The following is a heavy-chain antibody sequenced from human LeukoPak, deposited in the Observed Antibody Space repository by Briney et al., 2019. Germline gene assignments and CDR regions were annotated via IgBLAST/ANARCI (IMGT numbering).Heavy chain of an antibody. J-gene: IGHJ4*02. D-gene: IGHD6-13*01. CDR2: IYYSGST. CDR3: ARRLNSSWYAGQYDY. CDR1: GVSIISSSYY. V-gene: IGHV4-39*01. Sequence: PSETLSLTCTVSGVSIISSSYYWGWIRQSPGKGLEWFGSIYYSGSTNYNPFLKSRVTISVDTSKDQFSLKLSSVTAADTAVYYCARRLNSSWYAGQYDYWGQGTLVTVSS.